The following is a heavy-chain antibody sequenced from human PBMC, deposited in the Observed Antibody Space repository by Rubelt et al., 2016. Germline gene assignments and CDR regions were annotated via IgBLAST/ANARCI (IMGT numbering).Heavy chain of an antibody. D-gene: IGHD6-19*01. CDR1: GGSISSSSYY. CDR2: IYYSGST. V-gene: IGHV4-39*01. CDR3: ARRYSNGLYWFFDL. Sequence: QQQLQESGPGLVKPSETLSLTCTVSGGSISSSSYYWGWIRQPPGKGLEWIGNIYYSGSTYYNPSLKSRVTISVDTSKNQFSLKWISVTAADTAVYYCARRYSNGLYWFFDLWGRGTLVTVSS. J-gene: IGHJ2*01.